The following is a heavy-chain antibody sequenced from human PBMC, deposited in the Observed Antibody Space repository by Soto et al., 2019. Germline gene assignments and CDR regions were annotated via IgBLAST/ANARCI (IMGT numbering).Heavy chain of an antibody. CDR3: ARVLVGAIPVDY. CDR2: INAGNGNT. D-gene: IGHD1-26*01. Sequence: ASVKVSCKASGYTFTSYAMHWVRQAPGQRLEWMGWINAGNGNTKYSQKFQGRVTITRDTSASTAYMELSSLRSEDTAVYYCARVLVGAIPVDYWGQGTLVTVSS. J-gene: IGHJ4*02. V-gene: IGHV1-3*01. CDR1: GYTFTSYA.